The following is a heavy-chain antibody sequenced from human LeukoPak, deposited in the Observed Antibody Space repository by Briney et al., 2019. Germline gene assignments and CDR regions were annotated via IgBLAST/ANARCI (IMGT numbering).Heavy chain of an antibody. D-gene: IGHD2-21*02. CDR1: GFTFSSYA. CDR3: AKDGTPYCSGDCYLDH. CDR2: ISGSGGST. Sequence: GGSPRLSCAASGFTFSSYAMSWVRQAPGKGLEWVSAISGSGGSTYYADSVKGRFTISRDNSKNTLYLQMNSLRAEDTAVYYCAKDGTPYCSGDCYLDHWGQGTLVTVSS. J-gene: IGHJ4*02. V-gene: IGHV3-23*01.